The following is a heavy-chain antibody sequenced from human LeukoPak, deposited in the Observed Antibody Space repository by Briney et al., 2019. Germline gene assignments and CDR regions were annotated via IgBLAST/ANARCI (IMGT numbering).Heavy chain of an antibody. J-gene: IGHJ4*02. Sequence: SETLSLTCTVSGYSISSGYYWGWIRQPPGKGLEWIGSIYYSGSTYYNPSLKSRVTISVDTSKNQFSLKLSSVTAADTAVYYCARAGYSYGYSGHYDYWGQGTLVTVSS. V-gene: IGHV4-38-2*02. D-gene: IGHD5-18*01. CDR2: IYYSGST. CDR1: GYSISSGYY. CDR3: ARAGYSYGYSGHYDY.